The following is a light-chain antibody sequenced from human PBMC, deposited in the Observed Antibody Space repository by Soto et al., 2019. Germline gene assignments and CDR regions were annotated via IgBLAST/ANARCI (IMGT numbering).Light chain of an antibody. Sequence: QSVLTQPPSLSAAPGQTVTISCSGGSSNIGNNYVSWYQQVAGTTPKLLIFDNNKRPSGIPDRFSGSKSGTSATLGIAGLQAGDAADYYCATCDSSLSAWLFGGGTKLTVL. V-gene: IGLV1-51*01. CDR2: DNN. CDR1: SSNIGNNY. J-gene: IGLJ3*02. CDR3: ATCDSSLSAWL.